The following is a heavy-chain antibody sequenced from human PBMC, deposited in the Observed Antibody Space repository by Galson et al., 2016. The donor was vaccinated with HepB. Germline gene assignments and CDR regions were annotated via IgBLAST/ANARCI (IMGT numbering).Heavy chain of an antibody. D-gene: IGHD1-26*01. J-gene: IGHJ4*02. CDR3: ARDYQVGTTTSFDS. CDR2: INPTAGST. Sequence: CKASGYTFTSYYMHWVRQAPGQGLEWMGLINPTAGSTSYAQKFQARVTMTRDTSTSTVYMELSSLRSEDTAVYYCARDYQVGTTTSFDSWGQGTLVTVSS. CDR1: GYTFTSYY. V-gene: IGHV1-46*01.